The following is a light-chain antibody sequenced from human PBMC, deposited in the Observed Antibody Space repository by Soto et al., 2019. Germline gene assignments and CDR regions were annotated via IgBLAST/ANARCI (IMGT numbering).Light chain of an antibody. CDR1: TGTVTSTHY. V-gene: IGLV7-46*01. CDR2: DTS. J-gene: IGLJ3*02. Sequence: QAVVTHEPSVTVYPGGTVTLTCDSRTGTVTSTHYPYWFQQKPGQVPRALIYDTSGKHSWTPARFSGSLLGGKPALILSGAQPEDEADYYCSLSYSGVRVFGGGTKLTVL. CDR3: SLSYSGVRV.